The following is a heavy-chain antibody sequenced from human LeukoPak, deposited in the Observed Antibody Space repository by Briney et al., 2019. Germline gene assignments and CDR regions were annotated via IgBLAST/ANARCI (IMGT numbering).Heavy chain of an antibody. CDR2: ISGSGGST. Sequence: GGSLRLSCAASGFTFNSYAMTWVRQGPGKGLEWVSAISGSGGSTYYADSVKGRFTISRDNSKNTLYLQMNSLRAEDTAVYYCARGRIAEAGTGEGVSRDAFDIWGQGTMVTVSS. D-gene: IGHD6-19*01. CDR1: GFTFNSYA. V-gene: IGHV3-23*01. J-gene: IGHJ3*02. CDR3: ARGRIAEAGTGEGVSRDAFDI.